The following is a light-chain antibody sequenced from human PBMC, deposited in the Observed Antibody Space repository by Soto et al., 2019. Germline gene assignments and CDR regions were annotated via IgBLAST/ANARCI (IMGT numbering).Light chain of an antibody. J-gene: IGKJ5*01. V-gene: IGKV3-20*01. CDR1: QSVSSSY. CDR3: QQYGSSPSIT. CDR2: GAS. Sequence: EIVLTPSPGTLSLSPGERATLSCRASQSVSSSYLAWYQQKPGQAPRLLIYGASSRATGIPDRFSGSGSGTDFTLTISRLEPEDFAVYYCQQYGSSPSITFCQGTRLEIK.